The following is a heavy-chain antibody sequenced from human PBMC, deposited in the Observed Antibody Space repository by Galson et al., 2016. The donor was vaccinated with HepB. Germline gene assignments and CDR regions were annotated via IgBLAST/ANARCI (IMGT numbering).Heavy chain of an antibody. J-gene: IGHJ4*02. Sequence: SLRLFCAASGFAFSVYGMTWVRQAPRKGLEWVSAISTSGSSTDYADSVKGRFTISRDNSKNTLYLQMNSLRAEDTATYYCAHTGHGGSLRRFDFWGQGARVTVTS. CDR3: AHTGHGGSLRRFDF. CDR2: ISTSGSST. V-gene: IGHV3-23*01. D-gene: IGHD1-26*01. CDR1: GFAFSVYG.